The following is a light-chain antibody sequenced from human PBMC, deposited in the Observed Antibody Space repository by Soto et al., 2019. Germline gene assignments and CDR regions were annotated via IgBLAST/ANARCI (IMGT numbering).Light chain of an antibody. CDR1: QSISSW. V-gene: IGKV1-5*03. CDR3: QLSKA. J-gene: IGKJ1*01. CDR2: KAS. Sequence: DIQMTQSPSTLSASVGDRVTITCRASQSISSWLAWYQQKPGKAPKLLIYKASSLESGVPSRFSGSGSGTEFTLTSSSLQPDDFATYYCQLSKAFGQGTKVEIK.